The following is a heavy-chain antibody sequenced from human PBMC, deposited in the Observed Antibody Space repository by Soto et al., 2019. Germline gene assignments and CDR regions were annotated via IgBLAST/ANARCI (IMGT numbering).Heavy chain of an antibody. CDR3: ARGPRGWGYSYGYYDY. Sequence: QVQLVQSGAEVKKPGSSVKVSCKASGGTFSSYAISWVRQAPGQGLGWMGGIIPIFGTANYAQKFQGRVTITADESTSTAYMELSSLRSEDTAVYYCARGPRGWGYSYGYYDYWGQGTLVTVSS. D-gene: IGHD5-18*01. CDR1: GGTFSSYA. CDR2: IIPIFGTA. J-gene: IGHJ4*02. V-gene: IGHV1-69*01.